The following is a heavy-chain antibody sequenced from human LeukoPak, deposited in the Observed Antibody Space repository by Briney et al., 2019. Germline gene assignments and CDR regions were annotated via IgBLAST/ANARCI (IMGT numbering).Heavy chain of an antibody. D-gene: IGHD3-3*01. V-gene: IGHV3-48*02. Sequence: GGSLRLSCAASGFTFSSYSMNWVRQAPGEGLEWVSYISSSSSTIYYADSVKGRFTISRDNAKNSLCLQMNSLRDEDTAVYYCARDLFFDAYWGQGTLVTVSS. CDR2: ISSSSSTI. CDR1: GFTFSSYS. CDR3: ARDLFFDAY. J-gene: IGHJ4*02.